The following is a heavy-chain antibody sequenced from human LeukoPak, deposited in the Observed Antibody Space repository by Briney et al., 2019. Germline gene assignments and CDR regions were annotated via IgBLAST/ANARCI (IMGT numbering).Heavy chain of an antibody. V-gene: IGHV3-30*04. CDR2: ISYGGSNK. CDR1: GFTFSSYA. D-gene: IGHD3-10*01. Sequence: PGGSLRLSCAASGFTFSSYAMHWVRQAPGKGLEWVAVISYGGSNKYYADSVKGRFTISRDNSKNTLYLQMNSLRAEDTAVYYCARDALTSKRGKGYYYYYMDVWGKGTTVTVSS. CDR3: ARDALTSKRGKGYYYYYMDV. J-gene: IGHJ6*03.